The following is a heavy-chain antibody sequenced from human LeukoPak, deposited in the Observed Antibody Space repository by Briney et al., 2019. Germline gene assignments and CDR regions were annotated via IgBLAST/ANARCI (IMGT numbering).Heavy chain of an antibody. CDR3: ARGRLMYYDFWSGYQSYYYYMDV. CDR1: GGSFSGYY. D-gene: IGHD3-3*01. CDR2: INHSGST. Sequence: ETLSLTCAVYGGSFSGYYWSWIRQPPGKGLEWIGEINHSGSTNYNPSLKSRVTISVDTSKNQFSLKLSSVTAADTAVYYCARGRLMYYDFWSGYQSYYYYMDVWGKGTTVTVSS. J-gene: IGHJ6*03. V-gene: IGHV4-34*01.